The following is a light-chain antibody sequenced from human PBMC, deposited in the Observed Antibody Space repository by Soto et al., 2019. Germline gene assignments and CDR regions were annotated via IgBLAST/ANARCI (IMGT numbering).Light chain of an antibody. Sequence: EIVLTQSPGTLSLSPGERATLSCRASQSVSSSYLAWYQQKPGQAPRLLIYGASSRATGIPDRFSGSGSGTDFTLTISRLEPEDFAIYYCQQYKNWPAITFGQGTRLEI. CDR2: GAS. V-gene: IGKV3-20*01. CDR3: QQYKNWPAIT. J-gene: IGKJ5*01. CDR1: QSVSSSY.